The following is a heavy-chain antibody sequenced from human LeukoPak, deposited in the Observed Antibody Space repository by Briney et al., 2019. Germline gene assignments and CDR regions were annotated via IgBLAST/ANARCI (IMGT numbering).Heavy chain of an antibody. V-gene: IGHV3-23*01. CDR2: ITSRGEST. CDR3: ARDRPNYYGSDGHYYRRDGDY. D-gene: IGHD3-22*01. Sequence: GGSLRLSCAPSGFTFSIYAMRWVRLAPGTGLQWVSSITSRGESTWYVDSVKGRFTITRDNSENTLYLQMHSLRAEDTAVYYCARDRPNYYGSDGHYYRRDGDYWGRGTLVSVSS. CDR1: GFTFSIYA. J-gene: IGHJ4*02.